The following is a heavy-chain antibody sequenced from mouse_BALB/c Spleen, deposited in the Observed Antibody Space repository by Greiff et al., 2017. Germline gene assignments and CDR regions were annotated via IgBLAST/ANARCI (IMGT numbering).Heavy chain of an antibody. J-gene: IGHJ1*01. CDR3: ASPPYYGNYWYFDV. D-gene: IGHD2-10*01. Sequence: QVQLQQSGAELMKPGASVKISCKATGYTFSSYWIEWVKQRPGHGLDWIGEILPGSGSTNYNEKFKGKATFTADTSSNTAYMQLSSLTSEDSAVYYCASPPYYGNYWYFDVWGAGTTVTVSS. CDR2: ILPGSGST. CDR1: GYTFSSYW. V-gene: IGHV1-9*01.